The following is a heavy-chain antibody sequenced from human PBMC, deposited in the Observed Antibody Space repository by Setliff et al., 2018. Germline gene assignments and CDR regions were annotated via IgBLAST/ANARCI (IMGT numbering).Heavy chain of an antibody. D-gene: IGHD6-19*01. J-gene: IGHJ5*01. CDR2: INWNGGST. V-gene: IGHV3-20*04. Sequence: AGGSLRLSCAASEFIFGNYAMHGVRQVPGKGLEWVSGINWNGGSTGYADSVKGRFTTSRDNAKTSLYLQMKSLRAEDTALYYCARDSRKGIAVAGWFDSWGQGTLVTVSS. CDR1: EFIFGNYA. CDR3: ARDSRKGIAVAGWFDS.